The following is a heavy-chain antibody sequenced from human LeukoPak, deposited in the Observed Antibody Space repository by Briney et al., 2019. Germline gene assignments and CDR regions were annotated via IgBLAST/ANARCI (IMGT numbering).Heavy chain of an antibody. Sequence: SETLSLTCTVSGGSISSGGYYWSWIRQHPGKGLEWIGYIYYSGSTYYNPSLKSRVTISVDTSKNQFSLKLSSVTAADTAVYYCAREFRHDYGDPGIWGQGTMVTVSS. D-gene: IGHD4-17*01. J-gene: IGHJ3*02. CDR2: IYYSGST. CDR3: AREFRHDYGDPGI. CDR1: GGSISSGGYY. V-gene: IGHV4-31*03.